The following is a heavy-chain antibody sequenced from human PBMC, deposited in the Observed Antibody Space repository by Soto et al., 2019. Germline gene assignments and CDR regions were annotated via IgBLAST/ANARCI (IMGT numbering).Heavy chain of an antibody. V-gene: IGHV4-30-4*01. CDR2: IYYSGST. J-gene: IGHJ6*02. D-gene: IGHD3-3*01. CDR3: ARDAPGYDFWSGYEPGYYYYGMDV. Sequence: KTSETLSLTCTVSCGSISSGDYYRSWIRQPPGKGLEWIGYIYYSGSTYYNPSLKSRVTISVDTSKNQFSLKLSSVTAADTAVYYCARDAPGYDFWSGYEPGYYYYGMDVWGQGTTVTVSS. CDR1: CGSISSGDYY.